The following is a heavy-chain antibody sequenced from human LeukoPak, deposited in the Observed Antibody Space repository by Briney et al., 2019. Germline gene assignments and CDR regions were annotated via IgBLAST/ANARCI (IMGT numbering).Heavy chain of an antibody. D-gene: IGHD1-26*01. CDR3: AKGWELPYYGMDV. CDR2: ISWNSGSI. V-gene: IGHV3-9*01. J-gene: IGHJ6*02. CDR1: GFTFSSYA. Sequence: GGSLRLSCAASGFTFSSYAMNWVRQAPGKGLEWVSGISWNSGSIGHADSVKGRFTISRDNAKNSLYLQMNSLRAEDTALYYCAKGWELPYYGMDVWGQGTTVTVSS.